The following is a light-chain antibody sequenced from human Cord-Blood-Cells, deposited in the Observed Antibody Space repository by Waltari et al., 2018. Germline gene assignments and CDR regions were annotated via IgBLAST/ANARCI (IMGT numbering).Light chain of an antibody. V-gene: IGKV4-1*01. CDR2: WAS. Sequence: DIVMTQSPDSLAVSLGERATINCKSSQSVLYSSNNKNYLAWYQQKPGQPPKLLIYWASTRESGFPDRFSGSWSGTDFTLTISSLQAEDVAVYYCQQYYSTPFTFGPGTKVDIK. CDR1: QSVLYSSNNKNY. CDR3: QQYYSTPFT. J-gene: IGKJ3*01.